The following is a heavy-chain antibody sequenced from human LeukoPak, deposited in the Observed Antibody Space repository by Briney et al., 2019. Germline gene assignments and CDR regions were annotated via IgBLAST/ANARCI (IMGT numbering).Heavy chain of an antibody. V-gene: IGHV3-48*03. J-gene: IGHJ4*02. CDR3: ARGGGIAAAGAAVD. CDR2: ISSSGSTI. Sequence: GGSLRLSCAASGFTFSSYEMNWVRQAPGKGLEWVSYISSSGSTIYYADSVKGRFTISRNNAKNSLYLQMNSLRAEDTAVYYCARGGGIAAAGAAVDWGQGTLVTVSS. CDR1: GFTFSSYE. D-gene: IGHD6-13*01.